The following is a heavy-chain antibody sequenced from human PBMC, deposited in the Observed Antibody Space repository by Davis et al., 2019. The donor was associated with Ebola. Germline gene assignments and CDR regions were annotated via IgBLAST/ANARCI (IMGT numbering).Heavy chain of an antibody. J-gene: IGHJ2*01. D-gene: IGHD2-15*01. CDR2: ISSSSSTI. V-gene: IGHV3-48*02. Sequence: GESLKISCAASGFTFSSYSMNWVRQAPGKGLEWVSYISSSSSTIYYADSVKGRFTISRDNAKNSLYLQMNSLRDEDTAVYYCARDLGYCSGGSCYIYWYFDLWGRGTLVTVSS. CDR3: ARDLGYCSGGSCYIYWYFDL. CDR1: GFTFSSYS.